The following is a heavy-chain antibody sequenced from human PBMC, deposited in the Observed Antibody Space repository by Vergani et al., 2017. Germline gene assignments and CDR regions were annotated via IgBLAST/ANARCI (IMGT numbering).Heavy chain of an antibody. CDR2: IYYSGST. CDR3: ARYYDILTGYYDAFDI. Sequence: QVQLQESGPGLVKPSGTLSLTCTVSGGSVSSGSYYWSWIRQPPGKGLEWIGYIYYSGSTNYNPSLKSRVTISVDTSKNQFSLKLSSVTAADTAVYYCARYYDILTGYYDAFDIWGQGTMVTVSS. J-gene: IGHJ3*02. CDR1: GGSVSSGSYY. V-gene: IGHV4-61*01. D-gene: IGHD3-9*01.